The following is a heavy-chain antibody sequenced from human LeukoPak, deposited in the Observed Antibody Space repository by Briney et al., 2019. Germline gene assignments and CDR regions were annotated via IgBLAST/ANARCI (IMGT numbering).Heavy chain of an antibody. V-gene: IGHV3-30*04. Sequence: PGGSLRLSCAASGFTFSTYPMHWVRQAPGKGLEWVAVVADDGKDKHYVESVKGRFTISRDNSKNTLYLQTNSLRVEDTAVYYCARDRHIAGAGYYFDYWGQGTLVTVSS. CDR1: GFTFSTYP. J-gene: IGHJ4*02. CDR2: VADDGKDK. CDR3: ARDRHIAGAGYYFDY. D-gene: IGHD6-19*01.